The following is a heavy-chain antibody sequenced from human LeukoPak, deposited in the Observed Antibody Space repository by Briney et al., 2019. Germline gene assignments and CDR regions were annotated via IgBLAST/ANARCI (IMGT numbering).Heavy chain of an antibody. CDR2: IYYSGST. V-gene: IGHV4-59*01. J-gene: IGHJ4*02. CDR1: GSSISTYY. Sequence: PSETLSLTCTVSGSSISTYYWSWVRQPPGKGLEWIGYIYYSGSTNYNPSLKSRVTMLVDTSKNQFSLKLGSVTAADTAVYYCARGIKYYYGSGTYHYFDFWGQGTLVTVSS. CDR3: ARGIKYYYGSGTYHYFDF. D-gene: IGHD3-10*01.